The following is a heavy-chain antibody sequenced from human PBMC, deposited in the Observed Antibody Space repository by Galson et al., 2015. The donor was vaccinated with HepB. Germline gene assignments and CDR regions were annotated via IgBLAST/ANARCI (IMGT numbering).Heavy chain of an antibody. CDR1: GGTFSSYA. CDR2: IIPIFGTA. D-gene: IGHD3-16*01. Sequence: SVKVSCKASGGTFSSYAISWVRQAPGQGLEWMGGIIPIFGTANYAQKFQGRVTITADKSTSTAYMELSSLRSEDTAVYYCARDPRGVITMITFGGVPSYGMDVWGQGTTVTVSS. CDR3: ARDPRGVITMITFGGVPSYGMDV. V-gene: IGHV1-69*06. J-gene: IGHJ6*02.